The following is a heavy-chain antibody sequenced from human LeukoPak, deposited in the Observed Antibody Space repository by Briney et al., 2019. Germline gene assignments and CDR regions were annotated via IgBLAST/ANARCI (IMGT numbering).Heavy chain of an antibody. CDR1: GFTFSSYA. D-gene: IGHD7-27*01. J-gene: IGHJ4*02. Sequence: GGSLRLSCAASGFTFSSYAMSWVRQAPGKGLEWVSAISSSSSIIYYADSVKGRFTISRDNAKNSLYLQMNSLRAEDTAVYYCARAGINGDRIDFWGQGTLVTVSS. V-gene: IGHV3-48*01. CDR2: ISSSSSII. CDR3: ARAGINGDRIDF.